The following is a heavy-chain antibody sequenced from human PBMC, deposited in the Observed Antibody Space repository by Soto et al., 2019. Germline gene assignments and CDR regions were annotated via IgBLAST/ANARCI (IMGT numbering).Heavy chain of an antibody. CDR1: GGSISNYY. V-gene: IGHV4-4*07. J-gene: IGHJ6*02. D-gene: IGHD3-16*01. CDR3: ARELEYAAYPKGGGDYYYGMDV. Sequence: PSETLSLTCTVSGGSISNYYWSWIRQPAGKGLEWIGRVYTSGSTVYNPSLKSRVNITLDTSKTQFSLKLNSVAAADTGVFYCARELEYAAYPKGGGDYYYGMDVWGRGTTVTVSS. CDR2: VYTSGST.